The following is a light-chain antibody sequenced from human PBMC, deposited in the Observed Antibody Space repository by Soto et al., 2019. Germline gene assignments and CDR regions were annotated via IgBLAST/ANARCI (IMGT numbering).Light chain of an antibody. CDR2: GAS. CDR1: QSVSSSY. V-gene: IGKV3-20*01. Sequence: EIVLAQSPDTLSLSSGERATLSCRSSQSVSSSYLAWYQQKPGQAPRLLIYGASSRATGIPDRFSGSGSGTDFTLTISRLEPEHFAVYYCQQYGSSPLTFGGGTKVDIK. J-gene: IGKJ4*01. CDR3: QQYGSSPLT.